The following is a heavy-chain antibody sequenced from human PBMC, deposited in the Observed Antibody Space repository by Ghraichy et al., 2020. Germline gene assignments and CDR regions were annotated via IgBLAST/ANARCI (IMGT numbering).Heavy chain of an antibody. CDR3: ARGGIVLVVGENWFDP. Sequence: SVKVSCKASGGTFSSYAISWVRQAPGQGLEWMGGIIPIFGTANYAQKFQGRVTITADESTSTAYMELSSLRSEDTAVYYCARGGIVLVVGENWFDPWGQGTLVTVSS. CDR2: IIPIFGTA. J-gene: IGHJ5*02. V-gene: IGHV1-69*13. D-gene: IGHD2-8*02. CDR1: GGTFSSYA.